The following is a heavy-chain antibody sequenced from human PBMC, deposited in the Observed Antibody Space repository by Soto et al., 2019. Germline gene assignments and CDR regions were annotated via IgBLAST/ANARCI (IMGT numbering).Heavy chain of an antibody. D-gene: IGHD6-13*01. CDR3: AKDKYPRIAAAGMGFDY. CDR2: ISYDGSNK. J-gene: IGHJ4*02. CDR1: GFTFSSYG. Sequence: GGSLRLSCAASGFTFSSYGIHWVRQAPGKGLEWVAVISYDGSNKYYADSVKGRFTISRDNSKNTLYLQMNSLRAEDTAVYYCAKDKYPRIAAAGMGFDYWGQGTLVTVSS. V-gene: IGHV3-30*18.